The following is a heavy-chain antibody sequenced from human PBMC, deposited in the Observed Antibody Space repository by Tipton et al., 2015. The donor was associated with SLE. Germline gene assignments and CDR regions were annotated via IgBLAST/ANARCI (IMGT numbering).Heavy chain of an antibody. Sequence: TLSLTCTVSGGSISSDSYYWSWIRQPAGKGLEWIGHMYISGSTNYNPSLKSRVTISVDTSKNQFSLKLSSVTAADTAVYYCVRGDQAGYYYYMDVWGKGTTVTVS. V-gene: IGHV4-61*09. CDR1: GGSISSDSYY. CDR3: VRGDQAGYYYYMDV. CDR2: MYISGST. D-gene: IGHD2-2*01. J-gene: IGHJ6*03.